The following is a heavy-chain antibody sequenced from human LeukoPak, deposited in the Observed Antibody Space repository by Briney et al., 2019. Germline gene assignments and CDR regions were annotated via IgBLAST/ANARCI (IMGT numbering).Heavy chain of an antibody. CDR2: IYSGGST. J-gene: IGHJ4*02. Sequence: GGSLGLSCAASGLTVSKNYMSWVRQAPGKGLESVSVIYSGGSTYYADSVRGRFTISRDNSKNTLYLQMNSLRVEDTAVYYCARVGGHWGQGTLVTVSS. CDR1: GLTVSKNY. V-gene: IGHV3-53*01. CDR3: ARVGGH. D-gene: IGHD3-10*01.